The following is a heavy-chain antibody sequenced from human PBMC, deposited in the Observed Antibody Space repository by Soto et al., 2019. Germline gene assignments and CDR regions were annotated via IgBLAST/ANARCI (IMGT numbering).Heavy chain of an antibody. CDR3: ATAGPRYDYIYKSGLDY. CDR1: GYTLTELS. D-gene: IGHD3-16*01. J-gene: IGHJ4*02. CDR2: FDPEDGET. V-gene: IGHV1-24*01. Sequence: GASVKVSCKVSGYTLTELSMHWVRQAPGKGLEWMGGFDPEDGETIYAQKFQGRVTMTEDTSTDTAYMELSSLRSEDTAVYYCATAGPRYDYIYKSGLDYWGQGTLVTVSS.